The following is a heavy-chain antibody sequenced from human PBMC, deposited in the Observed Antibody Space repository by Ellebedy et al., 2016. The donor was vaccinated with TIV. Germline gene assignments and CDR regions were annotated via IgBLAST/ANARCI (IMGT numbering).Heavy chain of an antibody. J-gene: IGHJ4*02. Sequence: TCAASGFTFSSYGMHWVRQAPGQGLEWMGWINANSGDTNYAQKFQGRVTMTRDTSISTAYMELSSLRSEDTAVYYCARNGPGAYYFDYWGQGTLVTVSS. CDR1: GFTFSSYG. CDR3: ARNGPGAYYFDY. V-gene: IGHV1-2*02. CDR2: INANSGDT. D-gene: IGHD1-1*01.